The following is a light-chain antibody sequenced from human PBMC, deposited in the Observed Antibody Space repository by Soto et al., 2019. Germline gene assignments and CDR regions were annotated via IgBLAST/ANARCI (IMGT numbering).Light chain of an antibody. Sequence: QSVLTQPPSVSGAPGQRVTISCTGSSSNIGAGYDVHWYQQLPGTAPKLLIYGNSNRPSGVPDRFSGSKSGTSASLAITGLQAEDEADYYCQSYDSSPYVVFGGGTKATVL. V-gene: IGLV1-40*01. CDR3: QSYDSSPYVV. CDR2: GNS. CDR1: SSNIGAGYD. J-gene: IGLJ2*01.